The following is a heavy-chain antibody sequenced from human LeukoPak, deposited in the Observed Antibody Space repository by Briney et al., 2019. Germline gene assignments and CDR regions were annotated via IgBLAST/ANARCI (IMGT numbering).Heavy chain of an antibody. D-gene: IGHD4-17*01. CDR2: IYHSGSS. V-gene: IGHV4-38-2*01. CDR3: ATEDVTNPHYSYYGLDV. Sequence: SETLSLTCAVSGFSISRGYYWDWIRQPPGKGLEWIGSIYHSGSSNYNPSLKSQATISVDTSKNQFSLKLSSVTAADTAVYYCATEDVTNPHYSYYGLDVWGKGITVTVSS. CDR1: GFSISRGYY. J-gene: IGHJ6*04.